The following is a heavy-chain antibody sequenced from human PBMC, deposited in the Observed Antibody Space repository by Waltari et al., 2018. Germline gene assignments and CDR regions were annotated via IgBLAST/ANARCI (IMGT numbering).Heavy chain of an antibody. J-gene: IGHJ6*03. Sequence: QVQLQESGPGLVKPSETLSLTCTVSGGSISNYYWSWIRQPAGEGLEWIGRIYTSGNTNYNPSLKSRVTMSVDTSKNQFSLRLNSVTAADTAVYYCARTTTQLYHYYMDVWGKGTTVTVSS. CDR1: GGSISNYY. CDR3: ARTTTQLYHYYMDV. D-gene: IGHD1-1*01. CDR2: IYTSGNT. V-gene: IGHV4-4*07.